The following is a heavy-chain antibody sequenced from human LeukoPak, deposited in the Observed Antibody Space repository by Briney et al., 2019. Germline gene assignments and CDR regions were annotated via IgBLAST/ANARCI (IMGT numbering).Heavy chain of an antibody. V-gene: IGHV3-11*04. CDR1: GFPFSDYY. CDR2: ISGSGSTI. J-gene: IGHJ4*02. D-gene: IGHD3-10*01. CDR3: ARDPGGYYGSGSRVY. Sequence: PGGSLRLSCAASGFPFSDYYMSWIRQAPGKGLEWVSYISGSGSTIYYADSVKGRFTISRDNAKNSLYLQMNGLRAEDTAVYYCARDPGGYYGSGSRVYWGQGTLVTVSS.